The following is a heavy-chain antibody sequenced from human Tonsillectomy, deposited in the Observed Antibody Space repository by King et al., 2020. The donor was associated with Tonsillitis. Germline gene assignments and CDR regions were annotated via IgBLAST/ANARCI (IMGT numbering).Heavy chain of an antibody. Sequence: VQLVESGGGLVQPGGSLRLSCAASGFTFSSYEMNWVRQAPGKGLEWVSFISRSGRTIYYGASVKGRFTISRDNAKNELYLQMNTLRAEDTAIYYCAREDGDADAFDIWGQGTMVTVSS. CDR3: AREDGDADAFDI. CDR2: ISRSGRTI. V-gene: IGHV3-48*03. J-gene: IGHJ3*02. D-gene: IGHD5-24*01. CDR1: GFTFSSYE.